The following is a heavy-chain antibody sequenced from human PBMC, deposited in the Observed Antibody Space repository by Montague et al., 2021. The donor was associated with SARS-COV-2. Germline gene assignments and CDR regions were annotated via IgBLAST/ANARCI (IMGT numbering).Heavy chain of an antibody. CDR1: GGAIRSSSYY. J-gene: IGHJ6*02. D-gene: IGHD3-22*01. V-gene: IGHV4-39*07. CDR2: IYYTGST. CDR3: ASDTRITMLVVVNRYGMDV. Sequence: SETLSLTCTVSGGAIRSSSYYWGWIRQPPGKGLEWIGSIYYTGSTYYNPSLKSRVTISVDTSKNQFSLKLSSVTAADTAVYYCASDTRITMLVVVNRYGMDVWGQGTTVTVSS.